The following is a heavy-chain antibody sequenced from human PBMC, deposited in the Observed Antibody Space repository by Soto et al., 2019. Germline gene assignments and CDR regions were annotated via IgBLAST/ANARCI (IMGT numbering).Heavy chain of an antibody. CDR2: ISAYNGNT. J-gene: IGHJ5*02. V-gene: IGHV1-18*01. CDR3: ARVWLASIATNWFDP. Sequence: GASVKVSFKASGYSFTSYGLTWVRQAPGQGLEWMGWISAYNGNTNYAQKFQDRVTMTTDTSTSTAYMELRSLRSDDTAVYYCARVWLASIATNWFDPWGQETLVTVSS. D-gene: IGHD5-18*01. CDR1: GYSFTSYG.